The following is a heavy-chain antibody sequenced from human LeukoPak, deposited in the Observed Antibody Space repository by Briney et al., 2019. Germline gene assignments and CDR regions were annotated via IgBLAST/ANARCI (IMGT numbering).Heavy chain of an antibody. CDR2: IRYDGSNK. CDR1: GFNFNYYG. CDR3: ARVKALTRTLYYYYGMDV. D-gene: IGHD1-1*01. J-gene: IGHJ6*02. V-gene: IGHV3-33*01. Sequence: GGSLRLSCAASGFNFNYYGMDWVRQAPCKGLEWVAGIRYDGSNKWYGDSMKGRFTISRDNSKNTVYLQMNSLRAGDTAVYYCARVKALTRTLYYYYGMDVWGQGTTVTASS.